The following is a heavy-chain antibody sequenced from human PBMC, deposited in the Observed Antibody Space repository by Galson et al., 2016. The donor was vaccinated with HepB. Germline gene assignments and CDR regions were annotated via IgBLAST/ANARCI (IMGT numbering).Heavy chain of an antibody. CDR1: GSLFRGYG. V-gene: IGHV3-30*18. CDR2: DSMDGRRK. CDR3: AKRHEFCPPVGCSVDY. J-gene: IGHJ4*02. D-gene: IGHD3-10*02. Sequence: SLRLSCAGSGSLFRGYGMHWVRQAPGKGLEWVAADSMDGRRKFYSDSVRGRFTISRDNSNNMLFLQMDSLRPDDTAVYYCAKRHEFCPPVGCSVDYWGQGTLVSVSP.